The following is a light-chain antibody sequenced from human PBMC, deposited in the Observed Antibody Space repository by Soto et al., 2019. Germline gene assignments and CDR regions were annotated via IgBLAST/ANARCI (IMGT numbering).Light chain of an antibody. V-gene: IGKV3-15*01. CDR1: QSVSSN. CDR3: QQYNNWPRT. CDR2: GAS. Sequence: EIVLTQSPATLSVSPGERATLSCRASQSVSSNLAWYQQKPGQAPRLLIYGASTRATGIPARFSGSGSGTELTLTISRLQSEDFAVYFCQQYNNWPRTFGQGTRLEIK. J-gene: IGKJ5*01.